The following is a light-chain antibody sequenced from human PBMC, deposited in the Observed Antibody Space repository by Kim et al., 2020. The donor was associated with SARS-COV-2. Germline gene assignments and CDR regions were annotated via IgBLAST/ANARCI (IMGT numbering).Light chain of an antibody. CDR2: DAS. Sequence: DIVLTQSPATLSLSPGESATLSCRASQSVSKYLAWYQQKPGQPPRILIYDASTRATGIPARFSGSGSGTDFTLTISTLQSEDFAVYYCQQRTNWPITFGQGTRLEIK. CDR1: QSVSKY. V-gene: IGKV3-11*01. J-gene: IGKJ5*01. CDR3: QQRTNWPIT.